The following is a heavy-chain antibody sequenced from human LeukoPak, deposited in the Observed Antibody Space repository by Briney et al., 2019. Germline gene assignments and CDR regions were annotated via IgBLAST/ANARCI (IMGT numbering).Heavy chain of an antibody. D-gene: IGHD2-15*01. J-gene: IGHJ4*02. CDR3: ASRYCSGGSCYGTYFDY. Sequence: GASVKVSCKASGGTFSSYAISWVRQAPGQGLEWMGGIIPIFGTANYAQKFQGRVTITADKSTSTAYMELSSLRFEDTAVYYCASRYCSGGSCYGTYFDYWGQGTLVTVSS. CDR2: IIPIFGTA. CDR1: GGTFSSYA. V-gene: IGHV1-69*06.